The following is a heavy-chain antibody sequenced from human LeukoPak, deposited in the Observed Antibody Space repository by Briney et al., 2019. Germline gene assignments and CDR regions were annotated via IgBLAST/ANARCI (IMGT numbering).Heavy chain of an antibody. CDR1: GFTFDDYA. J-gene: IGHJ4*02. CDR2: ISWNSGSI. D-gene: IGHD6-6*01. Sequence: GGSLRLSCAASGFTFDDYAMHWVRQAPGKGLEWVSGISWNSGSIGYADSVKGRSTISRDNAKNSLYLQMNSLRAEDTALYYCAKDRTSSSSDHFDYWGQGTLVTVSS. V-gene: IGHV3-9*01. CDR3: AKDRTSSSSDHFDY.